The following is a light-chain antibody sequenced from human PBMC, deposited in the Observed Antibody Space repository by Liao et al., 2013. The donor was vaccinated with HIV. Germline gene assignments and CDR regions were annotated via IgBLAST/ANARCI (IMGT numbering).Light chain of an antibody. CDR3: QAWDSSTHNYV. V-gene: IGLV3-1*01. CDR1: KLGDKY. CDR2: QDS. Sequence: SYEVTQPPSLSVSPGQTASITCSGDKLGDKYACWYQQKPGQSPVLVIYQDSKRPSGIPERFSGSNSGNTATLTISGTQAMDEADYYCQAWDSSTHNYVFGTGTKVTVL. J-gene: IGLJ1*01.